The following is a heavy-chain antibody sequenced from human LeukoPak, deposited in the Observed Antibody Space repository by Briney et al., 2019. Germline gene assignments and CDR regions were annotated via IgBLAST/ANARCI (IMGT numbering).Heavy chain of an antibody. J-gene: IGHJ4*02. CDR3: ATVSGY. CDR1: GFTFTNYW. D-gene: IGHD6-25*01. CDR2: INHDGTGT. V-gene: IGHV3-74*01. Sequence: PGGSLRLSCAASGFTFTNYWMHWVRHAPGKGLVWVSGINHDGTGTYYADSVKGRFTISRDNAKNTVDLQMNGLRAEDTTVYYCATVSGYWGQGTLVTVSS.